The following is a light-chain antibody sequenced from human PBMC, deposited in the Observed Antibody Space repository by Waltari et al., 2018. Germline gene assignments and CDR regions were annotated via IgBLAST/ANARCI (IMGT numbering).Light chain of an antibody. CDR3: QHYVSLPVT. Sequence: DIVFTQSPGTLSLSPEERATLSCRASQSIGRSLAWYQQKPGHPPRLLSYGTSNRATGIPDRFSGGGSATDFSLTISRLEPENVAMYYCQHYVSLPVTFGQGTKVEIK. V-gene: IGKV3-20*01. J-gene: IGKJ1*01. CDR1: QSIGRS. CDR2: GTS.